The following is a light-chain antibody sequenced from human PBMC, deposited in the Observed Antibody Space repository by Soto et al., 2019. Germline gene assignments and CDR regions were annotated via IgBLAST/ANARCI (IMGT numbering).Light chain of an antibody. V-gene: IGLV2-23*01. CDR1: SSDVGSYNL. CDR2: EGS. CDR3: CSYAGSSWV. Sequence: QSVLTQPASVSGSPGQSITISCTGNSSDVGSYNLVSWYQQHPGKAPKLMIYEGSKRPSGVSNRFSGSKSGNTASLTISGLQAEDEADYYCCSYAGSSWVFGTGTKLTVL. J-gene: IGLJ1*01.